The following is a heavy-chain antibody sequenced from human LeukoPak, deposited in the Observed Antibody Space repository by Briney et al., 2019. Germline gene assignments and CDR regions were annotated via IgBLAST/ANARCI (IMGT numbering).Heavy chain of an antibody. V-gene: IGHV3-53*01. D-gene: IGHD3-10*01. CDR2: IYTGGTT. Sequence: GGSLRLSCAASGFTVSTNYMSWVRQPAGKGLEWLSVIYTGGTTFYADSVKGRFTISRDNSKNTLYLQMKSLRADDTAVYYCTKLKGWYGEGYCDPWGQGTLVTVSS. CDR3: TKLKGWYGEGYCDP. CDR1: GFTVSTNY. J-gene: IGHJ5*02.